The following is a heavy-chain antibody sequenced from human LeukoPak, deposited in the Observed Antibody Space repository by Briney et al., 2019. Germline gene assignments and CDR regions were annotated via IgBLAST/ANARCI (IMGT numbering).Heavy chain of an antibody. CDR2: INHSGST. D-gene: IGHD3-10*01. J-gene: IGHJ6*04. V-gene: IGHV4-34*01. Sequence: SETLSLTCAVYGGSFSGYYWSWIRQPPGKGLEWIGEINHSGSTNYNPSLKSRVTISVDTSKNQFSLKLSSVTAADTAVYYCARGAYYYGSGSYYNRLYGMDVWGKGTTVTGSS. CDR1: GGSFSGYY. CDR3: ARGAYYYGSGSYYNRLYGMDV.